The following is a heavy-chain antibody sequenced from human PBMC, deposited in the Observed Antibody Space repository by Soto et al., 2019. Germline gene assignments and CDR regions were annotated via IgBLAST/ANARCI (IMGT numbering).Heavy chain of an antibody. Sequence: GGSLRLSCAASGFTFSSYGMHWVRQAPGKGLEWVAVISYDGSSKYYADSVKGRFTISRDNSKNTLYLQMNSLRAEDTAVYYCAKDPRITIFGVDLSPYYYGMDVWGQGTTVTVSS. V-gene: IGHV3-30*18. CDR3: AKDPRITIFGVDLSPYYYGMDV. CDR2: ISYDGSSK. CDR1: GFTFSSYG. J-gene: IGHJ6*02. D-gene: IGHD3-3*01.